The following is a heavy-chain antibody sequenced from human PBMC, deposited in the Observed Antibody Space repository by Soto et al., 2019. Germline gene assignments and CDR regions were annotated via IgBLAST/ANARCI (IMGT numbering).Heavy chain of an antibody. CDR2: IPYDGSNK. J-gene: IGHJ4*02. Sequence: GGSLRLSCAASGFTFSSYGMHWVRQAPGKGLEWVAVIPYDGSNKYYADSVKGRFTISRDNSKNTLYLQMNSLRAEDTAVYYCASQWELPPQFDYWGQGTLVTVSS. V-gene: IGHV3-30*03. CDR3: ASQWELPPQFDY. CDR1: GFTFSSYG. D-gene: IGHD1-26*01.